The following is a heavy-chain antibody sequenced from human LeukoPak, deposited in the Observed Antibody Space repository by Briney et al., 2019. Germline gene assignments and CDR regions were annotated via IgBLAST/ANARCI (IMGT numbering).Heavy chain of an antibody. Sequence: GGPLRLSCAASGFTFSSYAMSWVRQAPGKGLEWVSAISGSGGSTYYADSVKGRFTISRDNSKNTLYLQMNSLRAEDTAVYYCARYCSSTSCYRSPDAFDIWGQGTMVTVSS. CDR3: ARYCSSTSCYRSPDAFDI. CDR1: GFTFSSYA. J-gene: IGHJ3*02. CDR2: ISGSGGST. V-gene: IGHV3-23*01. D-gene: IGHD2-2*01.